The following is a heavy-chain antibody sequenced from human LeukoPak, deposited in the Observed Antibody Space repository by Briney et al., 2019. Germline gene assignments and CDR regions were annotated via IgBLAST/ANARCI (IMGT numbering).Heavy chain of an antibody. V-gene: IGHV1-46*01. Sequence: ASVKVSCKASGYTFTSYYIHWVRQAPGQGLELMGLINPSGGSTSYAQKFQGRVTMTRDTSTSTVYMELSSLRSEDTAVYYCARDEGRSTADYYMDVWGKGTTVTISS. J-gene: IGHJ6*03. D-gene: IGHD2-2*01. CDR3: ARDEGRSTADYYMDV. CDR2: INPSGGST. CDR1: GYTFTSYY.